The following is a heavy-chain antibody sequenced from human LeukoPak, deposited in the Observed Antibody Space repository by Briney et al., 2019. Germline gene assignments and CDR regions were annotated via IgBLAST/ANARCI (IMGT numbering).Heavy chain of an antibody. D-gene: IGHD4-17*01. Sequence: ASVKVSCKAPGYTFTTYGISWVRQAPGQGFEWMGWINAYNGNTNYAHKFRGRVTMTTDTSTRTVYMEVRSLRSADTAVYYCARDPADHGDLREDAHYYALDVWGQGTTVTVSS. CDR1: GYTFTTYG. J-gene: IGHJ6*02. V-gene: IGHV1-18*04. CDR3: ARDPADHGDLREDAHYYALDV. CDR2: INAYNGNT.